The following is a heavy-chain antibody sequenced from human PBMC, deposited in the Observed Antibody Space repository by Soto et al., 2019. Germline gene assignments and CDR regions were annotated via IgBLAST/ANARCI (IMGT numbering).Heavy chain of an antibody. CDR3: ARGPYCSSTSCSGAVLGAFDI. V-gene: IGHV3-30-3*01. CDR2: ISYDGSNK. J-gene: IGHJ3*02. CDR1: GFPFSSCA. Sequence: GGSLRLSCAASGFPFSSCAMYWVRQAPGKGLEWVAVISYDGSNKYYADSVKGRFTISRDNSKNTLYLQMNSLGTEATAVYYCARGPYCSSTSCSGAVLGAFDIWGQGTMVTVSS. D-gene: IGHD2-2*01.